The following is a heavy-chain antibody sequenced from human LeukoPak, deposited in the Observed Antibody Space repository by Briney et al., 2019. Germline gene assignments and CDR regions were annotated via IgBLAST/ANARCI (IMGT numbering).Heavy chain of an antibody. CDR3: ARDRNILTGTFDN. J-gene: IGHJ4*02. CDR1: GFIFSNYG. Sequence: GGSLRLSWAASGFIFSNYGMHWVRQSPGKGLQWVAVIYYDGSDKYYADSVKGRFTISRDNSKNTLYLQMNSLRAEDTAVYYCARDRNILTGTFDNWGQGTLVTVSS. D-gene: IGHD3-9*01. V-gene: IGHV3-33*01. CDR2: IYYDGSDK.